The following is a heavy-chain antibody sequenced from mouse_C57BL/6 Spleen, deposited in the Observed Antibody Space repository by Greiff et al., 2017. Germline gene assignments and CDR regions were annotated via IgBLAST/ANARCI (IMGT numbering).Heavy chain of an antibody. Sequence: EVKLVESGGGLVQPGGSLSLSCAASGFTFTDYYMSWVRQPPGKALEWLGFIRNKANGYTTAYSASVKGRFTISRDNSQSILYLQMNALRAEDSATYYCARYIRLVYGMDYWGQGTSVTVSS. J-gene: IGHJ4*01. CDR2: IRNKANGYTT. D-gene: IGHD1-2*01. V-gene: IGHV7-3*01. CDR3: ARYIRLVYGMDY. CDR1: GFTFTDYY.